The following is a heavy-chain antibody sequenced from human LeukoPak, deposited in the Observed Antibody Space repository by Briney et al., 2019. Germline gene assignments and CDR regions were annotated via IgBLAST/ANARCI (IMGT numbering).Heavy chain of an antibody. CDR2: IFYSGST. D-gene: IGHD3-16*01. CDR3: ARAKTNTVMITYYYYMDD. J-gene: IGHJ6*03. Sequence: PSETLSLTCTVSGGSISSYDWNWVRQPQGKGLEWIGYIFYSGSTNSNPSLKSRVTISVDTSKNQFSLKLSSMTAADTAVYYCARAKTNTVMITYYYYMDDWGKGTTVTVSS. V-gene: IGHV4-59*01. CDR1: GGSISSYD.